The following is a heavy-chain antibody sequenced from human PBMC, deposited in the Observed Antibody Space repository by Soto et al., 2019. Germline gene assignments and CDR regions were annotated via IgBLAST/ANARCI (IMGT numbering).Heavy chain of an antibody. D-gene: IGHD3-16*01. V-gene: IGHV1-18*01. J-gene: IGHJ6*02. Sequence: ASVKVSCKTSGYIFTSYGIGWARQAPGQGLEWMGWINTYNGKTNYAQNLQGRVTLTTDTSTSTAYMELRSLRSNDTAIYYCAMVDVYVTPSPQDVWGQGTTVTVSS. CDR1: GYIFTSYG. CDR3: AMVDVYVTPSPQDV. CDR2: INTYNGKT.